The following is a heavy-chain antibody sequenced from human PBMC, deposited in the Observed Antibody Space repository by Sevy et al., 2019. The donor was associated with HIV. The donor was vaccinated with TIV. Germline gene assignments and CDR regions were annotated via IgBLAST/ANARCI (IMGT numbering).Heavy chain of an antibody. CDR1: GFTVSSNY. CDR3: ARELRSIHNYYMDV. CDR2: LYSGGST. J-gene: IGHJ6*03. V-gene: IGHV3-53*01. D-gene: IGHD6-6*01. Sequence: GGSLRLSCAASGFTVSSNYMSWVSQAPGKGLEWVSGLYSGGSTYYADSVKARFTISRDNSKNTLYLQMNSLRAEDTAVYYCARELRSIHNYYMDVWGKGTTVTVSS.